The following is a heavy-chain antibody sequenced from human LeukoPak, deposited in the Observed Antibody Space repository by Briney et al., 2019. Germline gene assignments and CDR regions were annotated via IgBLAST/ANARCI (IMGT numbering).Heavy chain of an antibody. D-gene: IGHD4-11*01. Sequence: ASVKVSCKASGNTFTSYDINWVRQATGQGLEWMGWMNPNNGNTDYAQKFQGRVTLTRNTSISTAYMEVNSLRSEDTAVYYCARAPDQLQYYYYYMDVWGKGTTVTVSS. J-gene: IGHJ6*03. CDR3: ARAPDQLQYYYYYMDV. CDR1: GNTFTSYD. CDR2: MNPNNGNT. V-gene: IGHV1-8*01.